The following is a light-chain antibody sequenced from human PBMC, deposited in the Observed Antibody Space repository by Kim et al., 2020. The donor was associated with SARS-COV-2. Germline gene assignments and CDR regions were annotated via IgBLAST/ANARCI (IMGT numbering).Light chain of an antibody. V-gene: IGLV2-14*01. Sequence: ITISCTGTSSDIGGYNFVSWYQQHPGKAPKLIIYEVTKRPSGLSNRFSGSKSGNTASLTISALQAEDEADYFCSSYSSNTTSALFLFAAGTKVTVL. J-gene: IGLJ1*01. CDR1: SSDIGGYNF. CDR2: EVT. CDR3: SSYSSNTTSALFL.